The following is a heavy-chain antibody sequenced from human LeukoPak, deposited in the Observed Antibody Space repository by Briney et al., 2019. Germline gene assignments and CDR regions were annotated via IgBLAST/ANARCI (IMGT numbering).Heavy chain of an antibody. D-gene: IGHD1-26*01. J-gene: IGHJ4*02. Sequence: GGSLRLSCAASGFTFSSYAMHWVRQAPGKGLEWVAVISYDGSNKYYADSVKSRFTISRDNSKNTLYLQMNSLRAEDTAVYYCARDRGGSYFDYWGQGTLVTVSS. CDR2: ISYDGSNK. CDR1: GFTFSSYA. CDR3: ARDRGGSYFDY. V-gene: IGHV3-30-3*01.